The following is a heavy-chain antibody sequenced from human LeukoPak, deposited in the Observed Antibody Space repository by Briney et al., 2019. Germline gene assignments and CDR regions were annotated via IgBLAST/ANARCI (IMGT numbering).Heavy chain of an antibody. Sequence: PGGSLRLSCAASGFTFSSYSMTWVRQAPGKGLEWVSYISSSSSTIYYADSVKGRFTISRDNAKNSLYLQMNSLRAEDTAVYYCARDRGYSYARPFDYWGLGTLVTVSP. J-gene: IGHJ4*02. CDR1: GFTFSSYS. CDR3: ARDRGYSYARPFDY. D-gene: IGHD5-18*01. V-gene: IGHV3-48*01. CDR2: ISSSSSTI.